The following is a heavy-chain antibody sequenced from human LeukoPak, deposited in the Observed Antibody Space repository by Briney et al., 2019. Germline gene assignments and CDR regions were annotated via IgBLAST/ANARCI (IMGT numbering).Heavy chain of an antibody. J-gene: IGHJ4*02. V-gene: IGHV1-46*01. CDR1: GGTFSSYA. Sequence: GASVKVSCKASGGTFSSYAISWVRQAPGQGLEWMGIINPSGGSTSYAQKFQGRVTMTRDMSTSTVYMELSSLRSEDTAVYYCARGESTEYFDYWGQGTLVTVSS. CDR3: ARGESTEYFDY. CDR2: INPSGGST. D-gene: IGHD1-1*01.